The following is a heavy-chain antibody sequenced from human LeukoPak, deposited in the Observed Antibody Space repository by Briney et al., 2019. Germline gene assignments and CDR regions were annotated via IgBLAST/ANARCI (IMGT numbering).Heavy chain of an antibody. CDR3: ARYYYDSSGYYVLDY. Sequence: PSETLSLTCTVSGGSLSSYYWSWIRQPPGKGLGGIGYIYYSGSTNYNPSLKSRVTISVDTSKNQFSLKLSSVTAADTAVYYCARYYYDSSGYYVLDYWDQGTLVTVSS. V-gene: IGHV4-59*01. CDR1: GGSLSSYY. J-gene: IGHJ4*02. CDR2: IYYSGST. D-gene: IGHD3-22*01.